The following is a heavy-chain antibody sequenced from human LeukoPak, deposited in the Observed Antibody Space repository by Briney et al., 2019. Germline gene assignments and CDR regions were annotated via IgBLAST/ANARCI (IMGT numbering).Heavy chain of an antibody. Sequence: GRSLRLSCAASGFTFSSYAMHWVRQAPGKGLEWVALISYDGSNKNYADSVKGRLTISRDISKNTLYVQMNSLRPEDTAVYYCARHTILTGCGSWGQGTLVTVSS. CDR3: ARHTILTGCGS. CDR1: GFTFSSYA. CDR2: ISYDGSNK. V-gene: IGHV3-30*04. J-gene: IGHJ4*02. D-gene: IGHD3-9*01.